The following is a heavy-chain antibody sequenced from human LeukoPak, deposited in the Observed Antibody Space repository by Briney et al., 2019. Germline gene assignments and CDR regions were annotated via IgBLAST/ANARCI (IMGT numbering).Heavy chain of an antibody. J-gene: IGHJ4*02. CDR1: GFTFDDYA. CDR3: AKDVSGYFNSWNRFDY. CDR2: ISWNSDNI. V-gene: IGHV3-9*01. Sequence: GGSLRLSCAASGFTFDDYAMHWVRQAPGKGLEWVSGISWNSDNIAYADSVRGRFTISRDNAKNSLYLQMNSLRPEDTALYYCAKDVSGYFNSWNRFDYWGQGTLVTVSS. D-gene: IGHD6-13*01.